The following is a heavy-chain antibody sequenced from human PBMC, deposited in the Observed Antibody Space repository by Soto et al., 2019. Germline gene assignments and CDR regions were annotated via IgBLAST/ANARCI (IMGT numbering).Heavy chain of an antibody. Sequence: GGSLRLSCAASGFTFSSYAMSWVRQAPGKGLEWVSAISGSGGSTYYADSVKGRFTISRDNSKNTLYLQMNSLRAEDTAVYYCAKDFQPGSIVVVPAALFDYWGQGTLVTVSS. D-gene: IGHD2-2*01. J-gene: IGHJ4*02. CDR1: GFTFSSYA. CDR2: ISGSGGST. V-gene: IGHV3-23*01. CDR3: AKDFQPGSIVVVPAALFDY.